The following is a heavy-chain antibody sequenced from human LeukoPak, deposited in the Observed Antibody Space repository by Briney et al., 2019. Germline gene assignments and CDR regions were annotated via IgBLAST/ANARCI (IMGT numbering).Heavy chain of an antibody. CDR3: AREEYYDTSAPTNFDY. D-gene: IGHD3-22*01. Sequence: GASVKVSCKASGYIFTNYAINWVRQAPGQGLEWMGWINTNTGKPTYAQGFTGRFVFSLDTSVSTAYLQISGLKAQDTAFYYCAREEYYDTSAPTNFDYWGQGTLVTVSS. CDR2: INTNTGKP. CDR1: GYIFTNYA. J-gene: IGHJ4*02. V-gene: IGHV7-4-1*02.